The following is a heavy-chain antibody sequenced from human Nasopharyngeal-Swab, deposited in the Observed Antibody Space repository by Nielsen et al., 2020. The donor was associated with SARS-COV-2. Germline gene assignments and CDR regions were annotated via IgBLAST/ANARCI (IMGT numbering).Heavy chain of an antibody. J-gene: IGHJ6*02. D-gene: IGHD3-3*01. Sequence: GESLKISCAASGFTFSSYEMNWVRQAPGKGLEWVSYISSSGSTIYYADSVKGRFTISRDNAKNSLYLQMNSLRAEDTAVYYCARSHTSITILGVVTYYGMDVWGQGTTVTVSS. V-gene: IGHV3-48*03. CDR1: GFTFSSYE. CDR2: ISSSGSTI. CDR3: ARSHTSITILGVVTYYGMDV.